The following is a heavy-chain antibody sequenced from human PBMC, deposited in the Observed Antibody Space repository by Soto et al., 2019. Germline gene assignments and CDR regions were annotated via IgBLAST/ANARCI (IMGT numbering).Heavy chain of an antibody. CDR2: IYPGDSDT. D-gene: IGHD3-22*01. Sequence: RGESLKISCKGSGYSFTSYWIGWVRQMPGKGPEWMGIIYPGDSDTRYSPSFQGQVTISADKSISTAYLQWSSLKASDTAMYYCARQSRDYYDSSGYYCPFDYWGQGTLVTVSS. CDR1: GYSFTSYW. V-gene: IGHV5-51*01. CDR3: ARQSRDYYDSSGYYCPFDY. J-gene: IGHJ4*02.